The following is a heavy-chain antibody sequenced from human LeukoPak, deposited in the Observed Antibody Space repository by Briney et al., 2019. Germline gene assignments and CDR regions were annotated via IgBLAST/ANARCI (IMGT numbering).Heavy chain of an antibody. CDR3: ARDRGGTYGSGYPDY. CDR2: ISSSSSYI. CDR1: GFTFSSYS. Sequence: GGSPRLSCAASGFTFSSYSMNWVRQAPGKGLEWVSSISSSSSYIYYADSVKGRFTISRDNAKNSLYLQMNSLRAEDTAVYYCARDRGGTYGSGYPDYWGQGTLVTVSS. D-gene: IGHD3-10*01. V-gene: IGHV3-21*01. J-gene: IGHJ4*02.